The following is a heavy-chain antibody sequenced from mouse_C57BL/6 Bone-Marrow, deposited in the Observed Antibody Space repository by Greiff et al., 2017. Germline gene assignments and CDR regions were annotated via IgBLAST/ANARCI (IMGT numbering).Heavy chain of an antibody. D-gene: IGHD1-1*01. J-gene: IGHJ2*01. Sequence: VQLKESGAELVRPGASVTLSCKASGYTFTDYEMHWVKQTPVHGLEWIGAIDPETGGTAYNQKFKGKAILTADKSSSTAYMELRSLTSEASAVYYCTLYGSYYFDYWGQGTTLTVSS. CDR3: TLYGSYYFDY. V-gene: IGHV1-15*01. CDR1: GYTFTDYE. CDR2: IDPETGGT.